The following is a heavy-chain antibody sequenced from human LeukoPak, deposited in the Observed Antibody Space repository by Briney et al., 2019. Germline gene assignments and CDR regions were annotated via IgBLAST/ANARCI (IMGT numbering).Heavy chain of an antibody. D-gene: IGHD3-10*01. V-gene: IGHV3-23*01. Sequence: GGSLRLSCAVSGFTFGNSAMSWVRQAPGKGLEWISGISASGHYTYTADSLKGRFTISRDNSKNTLYLQMNNLRAEDTALYYCAKDGSRGDYQFYFYIDVWGNGTTVTVSS. CDR2: ISASGHYT. CDR1: GFTFGNSA. J-gene: IGHJ6*03. CDR3: AKDGSRGDYQFYFYIDV.